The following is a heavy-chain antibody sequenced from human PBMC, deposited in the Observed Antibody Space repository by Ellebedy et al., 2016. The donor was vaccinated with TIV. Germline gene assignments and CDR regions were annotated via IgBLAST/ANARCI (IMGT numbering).Heavy chain of an antibody. Sequence: ASVKVSCKASGYTFTSYFMYWVRQAPGQGLECMGIINPSGGDTNYAQRFQGRVTMTRDTSTSTVYMELSSLRSEDTAVYYCARGDKYYYESSGYYYTYWGQGTLVAVSS. V-gene: IGHV1-46*01. CDR3: ARGDKYYYESSGYYYTY. CDR1: GYTFTSYF. J-gene: IGHJ4*02. D-gene: IGHD3-22*01. CDR2: INPSGGDT.